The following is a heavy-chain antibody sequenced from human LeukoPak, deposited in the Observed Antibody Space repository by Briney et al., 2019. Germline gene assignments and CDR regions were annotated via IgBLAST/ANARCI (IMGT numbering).Heavy chain of an antibody. CDR3: ARDRAYCGGDCYPNWFDP. D-gene: IGHD2-21*02. CDR1: GFTFSSYS. J-gene: IGHJ5*02. Sequence: GGSLRLSCAASGFTFSSYSMNWVRQAPGKGLEWVSYISSSSSTIYYADSEKGRFTISRDNAKNSLYLQMNSLRDEDTAVYYCARDRAYCGGDCYPNWFDPWGQGTLVTVSS. CDR2: ISSSSSTI. V-gene: IGHV3-48*02.